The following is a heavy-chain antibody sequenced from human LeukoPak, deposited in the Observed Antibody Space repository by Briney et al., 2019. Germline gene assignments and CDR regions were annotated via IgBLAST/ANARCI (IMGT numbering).Heavy chain of an antibody. D-gene: IGHD3-22*01. CDR1: GFTFSSYW. J-gene: IGHJ3*02. Sequence: PGGSLRLSCAASGFTFSSYWMSWVRPAPGKGLEWVANIKQDGSEKYYVDSVKGRFTISRDNAKNSLYLQMNSLRAEDTAVYHCARGGYYDSSGYRDAFDIWGQGTMVTVSS. CDR2: IKQDGSEK. CDR3: ARGGYYDSSGYRDAFDI. V-gene: IGHV3-7*01.